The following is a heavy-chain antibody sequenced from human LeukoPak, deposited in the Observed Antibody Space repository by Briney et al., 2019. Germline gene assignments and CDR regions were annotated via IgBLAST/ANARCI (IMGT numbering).Heavy chain of an antibody. D-gene: IGHD1-26*01. Sequence: PSETLSLTCTVSGGSISSGGYYWSWIRQPAGKGLEWIGHIYTSGSTNYNPSLKSRVTISVDTSKNQFSLKLSSVTAADTAVYYCVRAARVGATRRLDYWGQGTLVTVSS. V-gene: IGHV4-61*09. CDR2: IYTSGST. CDR1: GGSISSGGYY. CDR3: VRAARVGATRRLDY. J-gene: IGHJ4*02.